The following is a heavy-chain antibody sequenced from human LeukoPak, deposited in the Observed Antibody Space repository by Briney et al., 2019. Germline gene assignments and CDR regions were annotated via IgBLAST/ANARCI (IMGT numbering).Heavy chain of an antibody. V-gene: IGHV3-7*01. J-gene: IGHJ4*02. CDR2: IKPDGTEK. CDR1: GFTFSSHW. CDR3: VGMGAN. D-gene: IGHD2-8*01. Sequence: GGSLRLSCEGSGFTFSSHWMNWVRQAPGKGLEWVAKIKPDGTEKYYVDSVKGRFIISRDNAKNSLYLQMNGLRVEDTAVYHCVGMGANWGQGTLVTVAS.